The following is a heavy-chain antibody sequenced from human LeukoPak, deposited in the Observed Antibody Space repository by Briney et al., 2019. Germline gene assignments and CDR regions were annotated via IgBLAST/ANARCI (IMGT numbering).Heavy chain of an antibody. Sequence: GGSLSLSCAASGFTFSSNALRWVRQAPGKGLEWGSAISGSGGSTYYEASVKGRFTISRDNSKNQLYLQMNSLRAEDTAVYDCAKDSGSFDFWSGYWVDYWGQGTLVTVSS. D-gene: IGHD3-3*01. CDR1: GFTFSSNA. CDR3: AKDSGSFDFWSGYWVDY. V-gene: IGHV3-23*01. J-gene: IGHJ4*02. CDR2: ISGSGGST.